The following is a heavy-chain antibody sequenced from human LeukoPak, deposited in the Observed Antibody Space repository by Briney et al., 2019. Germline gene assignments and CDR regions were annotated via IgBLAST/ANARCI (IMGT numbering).Heavy chain of an antibody. CDR2: VYYSGST. CDR1: GGSISSGGYY. D-gene: IGHD2-21*02. CDR3: ARGLSKYYFDY. J-gene: IGHJ4*02. Sequence: PSETLSLTCTVSGGSISSGGYYWSWIRQHPGKGPEWIGYVYYSGSTYYTPALRSRVTISVDSSENQFSLKLNSVTAADTAVYYCARGLSKYYFDYWGQGSLVTVSS. V-gene: IGHV4-31*03.